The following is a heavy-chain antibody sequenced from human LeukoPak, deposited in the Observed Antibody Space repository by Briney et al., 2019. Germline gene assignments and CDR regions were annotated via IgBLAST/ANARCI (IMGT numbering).Heavy chain of an antibody. CDR3: ARDKKRYDFWSGYYTFGAPFDY. V-gene: IGHV4-34*01. CDR1: GGSFSGYY. D-gene: IGHD3-3*01. J-gene: IGHJ4*02. CDR2: INHSGST. Sequence: SETLSLTCAVYGGSFSGYYWSWIRQPPGKGLEWIGEINHSGSTNYNPSLKSRVTISVDTSKNQFSLKLSSVTAADTAVYYCARDKKRYDFWSGYYTFGAPFDYWGQGTLVTVSS.